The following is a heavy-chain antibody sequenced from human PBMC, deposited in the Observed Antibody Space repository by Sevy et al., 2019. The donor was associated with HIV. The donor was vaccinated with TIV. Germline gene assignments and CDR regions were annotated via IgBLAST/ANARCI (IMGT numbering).Heavy chain of an antibody. V-gene: IGHV3-23*01. D-gene: IGHD1-26*01. Sequence: GGSLRLSCAASGFTFRSYAMSWVRQAPGKGLEWVSAISGSGGSTSYADSVKGRFTISRDNSKNTLYLQMNSLRAEDTAVYYCAKVDVVGTTEDAFDFWGQGTMVTVSS. CDR3: AKVDVVGTTEDAFDF. CDR2: ISGSGGST. CDR1: GFTFRSYA. J-gene: IGHJ3*01.